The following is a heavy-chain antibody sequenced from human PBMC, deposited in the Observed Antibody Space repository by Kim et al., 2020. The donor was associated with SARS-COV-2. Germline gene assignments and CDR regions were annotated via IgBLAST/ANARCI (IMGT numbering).Heavy chain of an antibody. CDR2: ISYDGSNK. Sequence: GGSLRLSCAASGFTFSSYAMHWVRQAPGKGLEWVAVISYDGSNKYYADSVKGRFTISRDNSKNTLYLQMNSLRAEDTAVYYCARSGSGSYFNWFDPGAREPWSPSPQ. V-gene: IGHV3-30-3*01. CDR1: GFTFSSYA. CDR3: ARSGSGSYFNWFDP. D-gene: IGHD3-10*01. J-gene: IGHJ5*02.